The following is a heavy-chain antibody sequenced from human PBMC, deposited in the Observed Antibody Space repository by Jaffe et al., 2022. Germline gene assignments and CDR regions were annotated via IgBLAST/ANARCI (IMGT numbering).Heavy chain of an antibody. CDR1: GFTLDDYG. V-gene: IGHV3-20*01. Sequence: EVQLVESGGGVVRPGGSLRLSCAASGFTLDDYGMSWVRQAPGKGLEWVSGINWNSGDTGYADSVKGRFTISRDNAKNSLYLQMNSLRAEDTALYHCARTGPGHCSRTSCYTGYYYYYMDVWGKGTTVTVSS. J-gene: IGHJ6*03. CDR2: INWNSGDT. CDR3: ARTGPGHCSRTSCYTGYYYYYMDV. D-gene: IGHD2-2*02.